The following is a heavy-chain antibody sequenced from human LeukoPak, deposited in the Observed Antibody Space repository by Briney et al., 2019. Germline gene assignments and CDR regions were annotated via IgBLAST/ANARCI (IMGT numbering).Heavy chain of an antibody. CDR2: TWYDGSNK. D-gene: IGHD3-10*01. CDR3: ARVHWGNYYLNAFDI. Sequence: GGSLRLSCAASGFTFSSYGMHWVRQAPGKGLEWVAVTWYDGSNKYYADSVKGRFTICRDNPKNTLYLQMNSLRVEDTAVYYCARVHWGNYYLNAFDIWGQGTMVTVSS. V-gene: IGHV3-33*01. CDR1: GFTFSSYG. J-gene: IGHJ3*02.